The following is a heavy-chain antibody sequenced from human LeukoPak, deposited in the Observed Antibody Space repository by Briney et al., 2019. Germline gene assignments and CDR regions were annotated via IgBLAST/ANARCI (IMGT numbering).Heavy chain of an antibody. CDR1: EFSFSSYP. CDR3: ARDPNSSGYYSFDY. Sequence: QTGGSLRLSCAASEFSFSSYPMHWVRQAPGKGLDWVAVISYDGTKIFYADSVKGRFTISRDNAKNSLYLQMNSLRAEDTAVYYCARDPNSSGYYSFDYWGQGTLVTVSS. CDR2: ISYDGTKI. D-gene: IGHD3-22*01. V-gene: IGHV3-30*04. J-gene: IGHJ4*02.